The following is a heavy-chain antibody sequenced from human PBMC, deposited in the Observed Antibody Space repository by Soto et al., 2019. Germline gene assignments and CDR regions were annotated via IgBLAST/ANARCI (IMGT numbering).Heavy chain of an antibody. Sequence: QVQLVQSGAEVKKPGSSVKVSCKASGGTFSSYAISWVRQAPGQGLEWMGGIIPIFGTANYAQKFQGRVTITADESTSTAYMELSSLRSEDTAVYYCARSRRDFWSVYNYYGMDVWGQGTTVTVSS. D-gene: IGHD3-3*01. CDR3: ARSRRDFWSVYNYYGMDV. CDR2: IIPIFGTA. J-gene: IGHJ6*02. V-gene: IGHV1-69*01. CDR1: GGTFSSYA.